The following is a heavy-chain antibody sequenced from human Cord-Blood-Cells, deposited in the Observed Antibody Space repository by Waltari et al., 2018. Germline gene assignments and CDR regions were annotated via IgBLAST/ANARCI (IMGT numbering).Heavy chain of an antibody. CDR3: ARDSGGGSGYDDY. V-gene: IGHV3-33*01. J-gene: IGHJ4*02. D-gene: IGHD5-12*01. CDR1: GFTFSSYG. Sequence: QVQLVESGGGVVQPGRSLRLSCAASGFTFSSYGMHWGRQAPGKGLEWVAVIWYDGSNKYYADSGKGRFTISRDNSKNTLYLQMNSLRAEDTAVYYCARDSGGGSGYDDYWGQGTLVTVSS. CDR2: IWYDGSNK.